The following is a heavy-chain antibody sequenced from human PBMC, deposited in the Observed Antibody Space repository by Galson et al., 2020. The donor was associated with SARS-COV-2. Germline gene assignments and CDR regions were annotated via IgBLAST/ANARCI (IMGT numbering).Heavy chain of an antibody. CDR3: ARERGVLPLYYGMDV. CDR1: GDSVSSNSVA. V-gene: IGHV6-1*01. D-gene: IGHD2-8*01. CDR2: TYYRSKWYN. J-gene: IGHJ6*02. Sequence: SQTLSLTCGISGDSVSSNSVAWTWIRQSQSRGLEWLGRTYYRSKWYNDYAGSVQSRIIINLDTSKKQFSLHLNSVTPEDTAVYYCARERGVLPLYYGMDVWGQGTTVTVSS.